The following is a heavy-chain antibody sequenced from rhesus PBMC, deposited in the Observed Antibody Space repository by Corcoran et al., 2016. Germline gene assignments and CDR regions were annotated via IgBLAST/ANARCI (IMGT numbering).Heavy chain of an antibody. V-gene: IGHV4-165*01. CDR1: GGSFSGYY. CDR2: ISGSRRNT. D-gene: IGHD4-23*01. J-gene: IGHJ4*01. Sequence: QVQLQESGPGLVKPSETLSLPCAVSGGSFSGYYGGWIRQPPGRGLEWIGLISGSRRNTAYNTAVKRRVTISTDTSKKQFCLKLSAVTAAEPAGYYCASVYSNYEADYWGQGVLVTVSS. CDR3: ASVYSNYEADY.